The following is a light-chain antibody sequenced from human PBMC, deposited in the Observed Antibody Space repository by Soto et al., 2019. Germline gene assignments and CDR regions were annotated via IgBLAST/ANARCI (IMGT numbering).Light chain of an antibody. CDR2: DAS. CDR3: QQYNSYSSM. Sequence: MTQSPLSLPVTPGEPASISCRSSQSILHSNGYNYLAWYQQKPGKAPKLLIYDASTLESGVPSRFSGSGSGTEFTLTISSLQPDDFATYYCQQYNSYSSMFGHGTKVDIK. V-gene: IGKV1-5*01. J-gene: IGKJ1*01. CDR1: QSILHSNGYNY.